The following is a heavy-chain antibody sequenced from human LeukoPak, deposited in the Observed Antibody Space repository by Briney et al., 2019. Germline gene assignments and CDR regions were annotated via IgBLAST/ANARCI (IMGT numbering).Heavy chain of an antibody. CDR3: AREVTMIVGGYFDY. J-gene: IGHJ4*02. D-gene: IGHD3-22*01. V-gene: IGHV4-59*01. CDR1: GCSISSYY. Sequence: SETLSLTCTVSGCSISSYYWSWIRQPPGKGLEWIGYIYYSGSTNYNPSLKSRVTISVDTSKNQFSLKLSSVTAADTAVYYCAREVTMIVGGYFDYWGQGTLVTVSS. CDR2: IYYSGST.